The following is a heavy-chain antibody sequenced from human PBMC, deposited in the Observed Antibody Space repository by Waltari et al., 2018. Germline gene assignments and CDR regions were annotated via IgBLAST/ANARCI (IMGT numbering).Heavy chain of an antibody. D-gene: IGHD5-12*01. CDR3: AKGGPIVATMGELDY. CDR1: GFTFSSYG. Sequence: QVQLVESGGGVVQPGGSLRLSCAASGFTFSSYGMHWVRQAPGKGLEWVAFIRYDGSNKYYADSVKGRFTISRDNSKNTLYLQMNSLRAEDTAVYYCAKGGPIVATMGELDYWGQGTLVTVSS. CDR2: IRYDGSNK. J-gene: IGHJ4*02. V-gene: IGHV3-30*02.